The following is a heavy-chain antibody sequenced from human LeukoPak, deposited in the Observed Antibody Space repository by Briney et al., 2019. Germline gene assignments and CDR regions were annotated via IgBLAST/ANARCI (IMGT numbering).Heavy chain of an antibody. CDR3: ARAYYYDSSGLFDY. CDR2: INSDGSST. D-gene: IGHD3-22*01. CDR1: GFTFSSYW. Sequence: GGSLRLSCAASGFTFSSYWMHWVRQAPGKGLVWVSRINSDGSSTSYADSVKGRFTISRDNAKNTLYLQMNSLRAEDTAVYYCARAYYYDSSGLFDYWGQGTLVTVPS. V-gene: IGHV3-74*01. J-gene: IGHJ4*02.